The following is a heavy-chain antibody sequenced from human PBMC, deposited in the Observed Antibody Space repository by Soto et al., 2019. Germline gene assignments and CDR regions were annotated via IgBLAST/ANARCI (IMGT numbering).Heavy chain of an antibody. V-gene: IGHV1-46*01. CDR3: ARGGHVVVVTAALDY. CDR1: GDTFTDYY. CDR2: VNPSGGHT. J-gene: IGHJ4*02. D-gene: IGHD2-21*02. Sequence: QVQLVQSGAEVKKPGASVKVSCKASGDTFTDYYIHWVRQAPGQGLEWMGTVNPSGGHTTYAQQFLGRMTMTRDTSTSTLYMELTSLTSGDTAVYYCARGGHVVVVTAALDYWGQGTLVTVSS.